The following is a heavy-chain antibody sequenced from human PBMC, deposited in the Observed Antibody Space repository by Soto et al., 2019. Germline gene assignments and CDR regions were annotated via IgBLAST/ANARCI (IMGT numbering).Heavy chain of an antibody. J-gene: IGHJ5*02. CDR2: FYSSGSI. D-gene: IGHD6-19*01. V-gene: IGHV4-31*02. CDR3: ARMYSSGSGWFHP. Sequence: SETLSLTCFVSGYFIGSGGYYWSWIRHHPGKGLEWIGSFYSSGSIIYNPSLRSRVSISGDMSTNQFSMSLTSVTAADTARYYCARMYSSGSGWFHPWGQGTLVTVSS. CDR1: GYFIGSGGYY.